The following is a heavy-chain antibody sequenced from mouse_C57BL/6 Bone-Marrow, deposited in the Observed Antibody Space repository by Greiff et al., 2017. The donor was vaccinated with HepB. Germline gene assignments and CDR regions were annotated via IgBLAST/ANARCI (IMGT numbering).Heavy chain of an antibody. CDR2: ISSGSSTI. CDR3: ARKSNYYGSSGWYFDV. D-gene: IGHD1-1*01. V-gene: IGHV5-17*01. Sequence: EVKLMESGGGLVKPGGSLKLSCAAFGFTFSDYGMHWVRQAPEKGLEWVAYISSGSSTIYYADTVKGRFTISRDNAKNTLFLQMTSLRSEDTAMYYCARKSNYYGSSGWYFDVWGTGTTVTVSS. CDR1: GFTFSDYG. J-gene: IGHJ1*03.